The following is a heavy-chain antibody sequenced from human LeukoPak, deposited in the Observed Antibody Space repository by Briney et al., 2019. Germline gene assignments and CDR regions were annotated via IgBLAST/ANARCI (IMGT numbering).Heavy chain of an antibody. CDR2: IHTSGST. V-gene: IGHV4-4*07. D-gene: IGHD6-19*01. J-gene: IGHJ4*02. Sequence: SETLSLTCTVSGDSISSSYWGWIRQPAGKGLEWIGRIHTSGSTYYSPSLKSRATMSVDTSTNQFSLKLSSVTAADTAMYYCARVRLGRGIDYWGQGTLVTVSS. CDR3: ARVRLGRGIDY. CDR1: GDSISSSY.